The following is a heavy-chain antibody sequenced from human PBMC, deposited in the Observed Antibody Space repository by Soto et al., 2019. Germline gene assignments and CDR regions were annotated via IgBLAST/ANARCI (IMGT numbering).Heavy chain of an antibody. J-gene: IGHJ4*02. D-gene: IGHD3-3*01. CDR2: FYYTGGT. CDR1: GASISSSRSY. V-gene: IGHV4-39*01. Sequence: SETLSLTCTVSGASISSSRSYWGWVRQPPGKGLEWIVSFYYTGGTYSTYYNPSLKSRVTISVDTSKSQFSLNLRSVTAADTAVYYCASPRQGNYDFLSGYYALDYWGQGTLVTVS. CDR3: ASPRQGNYDFLSGYYALDY.